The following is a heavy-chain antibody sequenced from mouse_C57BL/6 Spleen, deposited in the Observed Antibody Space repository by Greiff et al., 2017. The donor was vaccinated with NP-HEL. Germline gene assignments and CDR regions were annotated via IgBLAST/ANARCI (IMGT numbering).Heavy chain of an antibody. J-gene: IGHJ4*01. CDR2: IWTGGGT. D-gene: IGHD2-4*01. CDR3: ARNKLYDYDGHYYAMDY. CDR1: GFSLTSYA. V-gene: IGHV2-9-1*01. Sequence: VQLVESGPGLVAPSQSLSITCTVSGFSLTSYAISWVRQPPGKGLEWLGVIWTGGGTNYNSALKSRLSISKDNSKSQVFLKMNSLQTDDTARYYCARNKLYDYDGHYYAMDYWGQGTSVTVSS.